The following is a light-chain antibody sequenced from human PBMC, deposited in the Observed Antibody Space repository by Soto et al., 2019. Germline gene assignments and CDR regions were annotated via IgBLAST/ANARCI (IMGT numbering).Light chain of an antibody. CDR2: DAS. CDR3: QQYHNWPIT. V-gene: IGKV3-15*01. Sequence: EIVMTQSPGTLSLSLGERATLSCRASQSVSSSYLAWHQQKPGQAPRILMYDASTRATGISARFSGSGSGTEFTLTISSLQSEDFAVYYCQQYHNWPITFGQGTRLEI. J-gene: IGKJ5*01. CDR1: QSVSSSY.